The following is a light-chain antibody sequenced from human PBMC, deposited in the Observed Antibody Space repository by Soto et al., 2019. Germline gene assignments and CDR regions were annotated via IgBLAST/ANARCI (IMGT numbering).Light chain of an antibody. CDR3: QQRSNWPT. CDR2: GAS. V-gene: IGKV3D-20*02. J-gene: IGKJ5*01. Sequence: PGERATLSCRASQTMRSSHLAWYQQKPGQAPRLLIYGASTRTFDVPDRFSGSGSGTNFTLTISRLQPEDFAVYYCQQRSNWPTFGQGTRLEIK. CDR1: QTMRSSH.